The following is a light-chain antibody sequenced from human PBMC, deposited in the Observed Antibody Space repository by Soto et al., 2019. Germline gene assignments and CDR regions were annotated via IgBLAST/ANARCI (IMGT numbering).Light chain of an antibody. Sequence: DIQMPQSPSTLSASVGDRATITCRASEKINKWLAWYQQKPGKAPKLLLSDASSLESGVPSRFSGSGSGTDFTLTISSLQPDDLATYYCQQYNSYPWTFGQGTKVEIK. CDR1: EKINKW. J-gene: IGKJ1*01. V-gene: IGKV1-5*01. CDR3: QQYNSYPWT. CDR2: DAS.